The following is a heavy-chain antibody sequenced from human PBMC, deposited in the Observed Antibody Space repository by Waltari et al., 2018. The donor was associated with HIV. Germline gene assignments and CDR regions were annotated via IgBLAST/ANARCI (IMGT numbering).Heavy chain of an antibody. V-gene: IGHV5-10-1*01. Sequence: EVQLVQSGAEVKKPGESLRISCKGSGYSFTSHWISWGRQMPGKGLEWMGRIDPSDSYTNYSPSFQGHVAISADKSISTAYLQWSSVKASDTAMYYCARRESSGWSFGFDYWGQGTLVTVSS. CDR3: ARRESSGWSFGFDY. D-gene: IGHD6-19*01. CDR1: GYSFTSHW. J-gene: IGHJ4*02. CDR2: IDPSDSYT.